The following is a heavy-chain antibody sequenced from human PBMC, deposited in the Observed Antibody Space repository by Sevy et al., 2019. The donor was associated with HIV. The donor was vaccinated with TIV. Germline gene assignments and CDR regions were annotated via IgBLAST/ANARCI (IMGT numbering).Heavy chain of an antibody. J-gene: IGHJ6*02. CDR1: GFTFVDYA. CDR2: IRRTDYRGTT. Sequence: GGSLRLSCTASGFTFVDYAMSWFRQAPGKGLEWVGFIRRTDYRGTTDYAASVKGRFTISRDDSKPIAYLQMNSLKTEHTAVYYCTTDSSGPVGVEVWGQGTTVTVSS. V-gene: IGHV3-49*03. CDR3: TTDSSGPVGVEV.